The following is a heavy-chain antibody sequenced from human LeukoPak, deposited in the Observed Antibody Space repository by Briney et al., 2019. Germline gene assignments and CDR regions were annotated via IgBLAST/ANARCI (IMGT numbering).Heavy chain of an antibody. CDR1: GGSFSGYY. V-gene: IGHV4-59*01. Sequence: SETLSLTCAVYGGSFSGYYWSWIRQPPGKGLEWIGYISYSGSTNYNPSLKSRVSISVETSKNQFSLKLSSVTAADTAVYYCARGNWNYASFWFDPWGQGTLVIVSS. CDR2: ISYSGST. CDR3: ARGNWNYASFWFDP. D-gene: IGHD1-7*01. J-gene: IGHJ5*02.